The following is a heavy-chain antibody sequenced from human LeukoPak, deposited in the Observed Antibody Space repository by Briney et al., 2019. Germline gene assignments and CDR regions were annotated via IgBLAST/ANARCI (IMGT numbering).Heavy chain of an antibody. J-gene: IGHJ5*02. CDR1: RFTFRSYW. Sequence: GGSLRLSCAASRFTFRSYWMTWVRQAPGKGLEWVANIKQDGSEKYYVDSVKGRFTISRDNAKNSLYLQMNSLRAEDTAVYYCARGLNWFDPWGQGTLVTVSS. CDR3: ARGLNWFDP. V-gene: IGHV3-7*01. CDR2: IKQDGSEK.